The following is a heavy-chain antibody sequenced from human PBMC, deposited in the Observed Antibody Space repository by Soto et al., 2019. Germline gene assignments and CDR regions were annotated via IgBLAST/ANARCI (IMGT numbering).Heavy chain of an antibody. CDR1: GGSTSSGDYY. Sequence: SETLSLTCNVSGGSTSSGDYYWSWIRQPPGKGLEWIGYIYYSGSAYYNPSLKSRVTISVDRSKNQFSLKLSSVTAADTAVYYCAAGGGLPQYYWGQGTLVTVSS. J-gene: IGHJ4*02. D-gene: IGHD5-12*01. CDR2: IYYSGSA. CDR3: AAGGGLPQYY. V-gene: IGHV4-30-4*01.